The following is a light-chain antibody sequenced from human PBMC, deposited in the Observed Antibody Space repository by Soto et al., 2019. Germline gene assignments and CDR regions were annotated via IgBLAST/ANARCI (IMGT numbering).Light chain of an antibody. CDR2: AAS. J-gene: IGKJ1*01. V-gene: IGKV1-16*01. CDR3: QQYNSYSPT. CDR1: QSITTY. Sequence: DIQMTQSPSSLSASVGDRVTITCRASQSITTYLNWYRQKPGKAPKLLIYAASSLQSGVPSRFSGSGSGTDFTLTISSLHPDDFATYYCQQYNSYSPTFGQGTKVDIK.